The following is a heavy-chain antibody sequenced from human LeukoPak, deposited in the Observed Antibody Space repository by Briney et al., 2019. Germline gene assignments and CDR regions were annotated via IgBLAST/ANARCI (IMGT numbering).Heavy chain of an antibody. CDR2: INHSGST. J-gene: IGHJ5*02. D-gene: IGHD4-17*01. CDR3: ARGRFSVTHRLWFDP. V-gene: IGHV4-34*01. CDR1: GGSFSGYY. Sequence: PSETLSLTCAVYGGSFSGYYWSWICQPPGKGLEWIGEINHSGSTNYNPSLKSRVTISVDTSKNQFSLKLSSVTAADTAVYYCARGRFSVTHRLWFDPWGQGTLVTVSS.